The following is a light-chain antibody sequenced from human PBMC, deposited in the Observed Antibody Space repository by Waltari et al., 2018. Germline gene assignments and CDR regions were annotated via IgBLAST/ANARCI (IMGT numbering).Light chain of an antibody. CDR1: QSVLYSANNKNY. Sequence: DIVMTQAPDSLAGSLGERATINFKFSQSVLYSANNKNYLAWHQQKPGQPPKLLLYWASTRESGVPDRFSGSGSGTDFTLTISTLQAEDVAIYYCQQYYSTPYTFGQGTKLEIK. J-gene: IGKJ2*01. CDR3: QQYYSTPYT. V-gene: IGKV4-1*01. CDR2: WAS.